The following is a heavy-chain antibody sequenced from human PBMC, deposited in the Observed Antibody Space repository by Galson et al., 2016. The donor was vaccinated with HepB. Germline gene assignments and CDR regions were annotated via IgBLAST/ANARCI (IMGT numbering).Heavy chain of an antibody. CDR1: GFTFNYYA. V-gene: IGHV3-23*01. CDR3: AKDRGGAVPNWFDP. CDR2: ICGSCGRT. J-gene: IGHJ5*02. D-gene: IGHD3-16*01. Sequence: SLRLSCAASGFTFNYYAMSWVRQAPGKGLEWVSAICGSCGRTYYADSVKGRFTISRDNSKNTLYLQMNSLRAEDTAVYYCAKDRGGAVPNWFDPWGQGTLVTVSS.